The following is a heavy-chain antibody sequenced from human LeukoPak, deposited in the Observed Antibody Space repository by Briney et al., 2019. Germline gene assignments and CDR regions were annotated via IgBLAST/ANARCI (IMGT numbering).Heavy chain of an antibody. V-gene: IGHV3-21*01. CDR2: ISSSSSYI. CDR1: GFTFSSYS. CDR3: ARVGLGYCSGGSCYSLDY. D-gene: IGHD2-15*01. Sequence: GGSLRLSCAASGFTFSSYSMNWVRQAPGKGLEWVSSISSSSSYIYYADSVKGRFTISRDNAKNSLYLQMNSLRAEDTAVYYCARVGLGYCSGGSCYSLDYWGQGTLVTVSS. J-gene: IGHJ4*02.